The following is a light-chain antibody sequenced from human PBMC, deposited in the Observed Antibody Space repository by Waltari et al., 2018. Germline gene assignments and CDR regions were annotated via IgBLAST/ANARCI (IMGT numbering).Light chain of an antibody. CDR1: NSNIGGYY. J-gene: IGLJ2*01. Sequence: QSVLTQPPSVSGDPGQRVTISCTGSNSNIGGYYVYWYQQFPGTAPKLLIYSNIQRPSCVSDRFSGSKSGASASLTITGLQPGDEADYYCGAWDSSLSAVLFGGGTRLTVL. CDR2: SNI. V-gene: IGLV1-51*02. CDR3: GAWDSSLSAVL.